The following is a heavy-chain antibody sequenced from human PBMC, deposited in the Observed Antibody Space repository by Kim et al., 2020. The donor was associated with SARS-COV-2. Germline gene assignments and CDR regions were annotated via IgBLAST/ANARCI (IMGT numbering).Heavy chain of an antibody. V-gene: IGHV3-73*01. CDR1: GFTFSASA. Sequence: GGSLRLSCAASGFTFSASAMHWVRQASGKGLEWVGRIRSKPNNYATSYAASVTGRFTISRDDSTNTVYLQMDSLKTDDTAVYFCSRHSGKHGDRGFDNWGQGTLVTASS. CDR3: SRHSGKHGDRGFDN. D-gene: IGHD4-17*01. J-gene: IGHJ4*02. CDR2: IRSKPNNYAT.